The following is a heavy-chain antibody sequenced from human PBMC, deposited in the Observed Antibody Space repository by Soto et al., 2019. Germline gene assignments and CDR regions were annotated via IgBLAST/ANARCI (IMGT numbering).Heavy chain of an antibody. CDR3: ARQWRLTTVFVD. Sequence: QVQLVQSGAEEKKPGASVKVSCKASGYTFTISPIHWVRQAPGQGLEWMGSINADSGNRKYSQKFKDKVTITRDTSASTAYMELGSLRSEDTAVYYCARQWRLTTVFVDWGQGTLVTVSS. D-gene: IGHD4-4*01. CDR2: INADSGNR. V-gene: IGHV1-3*05. CDR1: GYTFTISP. J-gene: IGHJ4*02.